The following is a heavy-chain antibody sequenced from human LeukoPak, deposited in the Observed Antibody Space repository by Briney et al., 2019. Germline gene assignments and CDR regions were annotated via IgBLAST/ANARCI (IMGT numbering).Heavy chain of an antibody. V-gene: IGHV3-30*18. J-gene: IGHJ4*02. CDR1: GFTFSSYG. CDR2: ISYDGSNK. CDR3: AKVLTYYDFWSGFDY. Sequence: QTGGSLRLSCAASGFTFSSYGMHWVRQAPGKGQEWVAVISYDGSNKYYADSVKGRFTISRDNSKNTLYLQMNSLRAEDTAVYYCAKVLTYYDFWSGFDYWGQGTLVTVSS. D-gene: IGHD3-3*01.